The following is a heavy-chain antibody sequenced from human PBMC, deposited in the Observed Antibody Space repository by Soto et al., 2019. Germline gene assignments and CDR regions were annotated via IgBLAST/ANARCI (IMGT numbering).Heavy chain of an antibody. V-gene: IGHV3-23*01. CDR2: VTADGGT. CDR3: APHVSCSGGSCQYDAFAI. CDR1: GFTVSSHA. Sequence: EVQVLESGGGLVQPGGSLRLSCEGSGFTVSSHAMTWIRQAPGKGPEWVSTVTADGGTYYADSVKGRFAMSRDTSGNTLYLQMNSRGAEDTAAYYCAPHVSCSGGSCQYDAFAIRGQGTMVTVSS. J-gene: IGHJ3*02. D-gene: IGHD2-15*01.